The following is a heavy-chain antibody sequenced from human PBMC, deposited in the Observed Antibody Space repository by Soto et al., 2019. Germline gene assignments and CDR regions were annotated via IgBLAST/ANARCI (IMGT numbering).Heavy chain of an antibody. Sequence: SETLSLTCTVSGGSISRGGYYWSWIRQHPGKGLEWIGYIYDSGSTYYNPSLKSRVTISVDTAKNQFSLKLSSVTAADTAVYYCARDYPTPTGTLGMDVWGQGTPVTVSS. CDR1: GGSISRGGYY. V-gene: IGHV4-31*03. J-gene: IGHJ6*02. CDR3: ARDYPTPTGTLGMDV. CDR2: IYDSGST.